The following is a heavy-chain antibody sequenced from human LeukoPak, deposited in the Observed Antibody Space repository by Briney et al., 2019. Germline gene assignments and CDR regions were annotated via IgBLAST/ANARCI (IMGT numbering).Heavy chain of an antibody. CDR3: AKDIFSDRNWYSSSWSVYYYYGMDV. CDR2: ISWDGGST. Sequence: GGSLRLSCAASGFTFDDYTMHWVRQAPGKGLEWVSLISWDGGSTYYADSVKGRFTISRDNSKNSLYLQMNSLRTEDTALYYCAKDIFSDRNWYSSSWSVYYYYGMDVWGQGTTVTVSS. CDR1: GFTFDDYT. V-gene: IGHV3-43*01. J-gene: IGHJ6*02. D-gene: IGHD6-13*01.